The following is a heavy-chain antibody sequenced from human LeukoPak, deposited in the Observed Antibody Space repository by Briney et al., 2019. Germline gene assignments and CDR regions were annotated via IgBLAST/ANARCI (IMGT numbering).Heavy chain of an antibody. Sequence: ASVKVSCKAYGYTFTDYYMHWVRQAPGQGLEWMGWINPNSSGTNYAQKFQGRVTMTRDTSISTAYMELSRLRSDDTAVYYCAREGPIVGATHLVDYWGQGTLVTVSS. CDR2: INPNSSGT. CDR1: GYTFTDYY. J-gene: IGHJ4*02. CDR3: AREGPIVGATHLVDY. D-gene: IGHD1-26*01. V-gene: IGHV1-2*02.